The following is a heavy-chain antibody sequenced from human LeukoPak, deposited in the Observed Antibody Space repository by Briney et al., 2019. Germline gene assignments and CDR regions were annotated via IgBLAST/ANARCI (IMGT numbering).Heavy chain of an antibody. CDR2: IIPIFGTA. D-gene: IGHD2-15*01. V-gene: IGHV1-69*06. J-gene: IGHJ5*02. CDR1: GGTFSSYA. Sequence: SVKVSCKASGGTFSSYAISWVRQAPGQGLEWMGGIIPIFGTANYAQKFQGRVTITADKSTSTAYMELSSLRSEDTAVYYCARDQPYCSGGSCYSNNWFDPWGQGTLVTVSS. CDR3: ARDQPYCSGGSCYSNNWFDP.